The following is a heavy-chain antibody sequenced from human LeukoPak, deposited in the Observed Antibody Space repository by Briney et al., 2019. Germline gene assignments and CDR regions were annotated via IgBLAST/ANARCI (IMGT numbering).Heavy chain of an antibody. D-gene: IGHD3-22*01. CDR2: ISYDGSNK. CDR1: GCTFSSYA. J-gene: IGHJ4*02. V-gene: IGHV3-30*04. CDR3: AREKINYDSSGYYLGYFDY. Sequence: GGSLRLSCAASGCTFSSYAMHWVRQAPGKGLEWVAVISYDGSNKYYADSVKGRFTISRDNYKNTLYLQMNSLRAEDTAVYYCAREKINYDSSGYYLGYFDYWGQGTLVTVSS.